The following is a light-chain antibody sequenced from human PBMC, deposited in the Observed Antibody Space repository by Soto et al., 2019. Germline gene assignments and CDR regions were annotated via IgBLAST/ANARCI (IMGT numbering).Light chain of an antibody. V-gene: IGLV2-14*01. CDR2: EDN. CDR3: FSFTTASTHV. Sequence: QSALTPPSSLSGSPGQSISISRTGTSSDIGAYDYVSWFEQHPGKAPKLMISEDNNRHSGVSNRFSGSKSGNTAYQTISGLQEEDYAECFCFSFTTASTHVFGTGTTLTVL. CDR1: SSDIGAYDY. J-gene: IGLJ1*01.